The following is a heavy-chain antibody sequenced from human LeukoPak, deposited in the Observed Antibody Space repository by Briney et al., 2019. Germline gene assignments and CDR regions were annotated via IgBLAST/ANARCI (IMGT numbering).Heavy chain of an antibody. V-gene: IGHV4-59*08. J-gene: IGHJ6*02. CDR2: IYYSGST. Sequence: SETLSLTCTVSGGSISSYYWSWIRQPPGKGLEWIGYIYYSGSTNYNPSLKSRVTISVDTSKNQFSLKLSSVTAADTAVYYCARTINLSRFHCYDSSGYTSQYYGMDVWGQGTTVTVSS. D-gene: IGHD3-22*01. CDR1: GGSISSYY. CDR3: ARTINLSRFHCYDSSGYTSQYYGMDV.